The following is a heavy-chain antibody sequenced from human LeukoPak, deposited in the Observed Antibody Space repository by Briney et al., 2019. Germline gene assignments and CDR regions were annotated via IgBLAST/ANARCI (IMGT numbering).Heavy chain of an antibody. J-gene: IGHJ3*02. D-gene: IGHD3-16*01. V-gene: IGHV1-69*05. CDR3: AMGVRGVDAFDI. Sequence: EASVTVSCKASGGTFSSYAISWVRQAPGQGLEWMGGIIPIFGTANYAQKFQGRVTMTRNTSISTAYMELSSLRSEDTVVYYCAMGVRGVDAFDIWGQGTMVTVSS. CDR1: GGTFSSYA. CDR2: IIPIFGTA.